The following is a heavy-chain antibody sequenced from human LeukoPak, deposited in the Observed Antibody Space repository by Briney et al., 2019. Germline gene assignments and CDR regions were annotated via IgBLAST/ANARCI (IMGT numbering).Heavy chain of an antibody. J-gene: IGHJ6*03. CDR1: GGSFSGYY. Sequence: PSETLSLTCAVYGGSFSGYYWSWIRQPPGKGLEWIGSIYYSGSTYYNPSLKSRVTISVDTSKNQFSLKLSSVTAADTAVYYCARLSDEYSSSLLSSYYYYYYVDVWGKGTTVTVSS. V-gene: IGHV4-34*01. CDR3: ARLSDEYSSSLLSSYYYYYYVDV. D-gene: IGHD6-6*01. CDR2: IYYSGST.